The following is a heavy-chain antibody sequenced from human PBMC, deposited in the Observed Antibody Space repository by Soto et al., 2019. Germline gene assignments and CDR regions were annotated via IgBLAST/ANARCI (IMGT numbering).Heavy chain of an antibody. V-gene: IGHV4-4*02. CDR2: IYHSGSI. J-gene: IGHJ4*02. D-gene: IGHD5-12*01. CDR3: ARDSSGYSFIDN. CDR1: GGSISSNNW. Sequence: QVQLQESGPGLVKPSGTLSLTCAVSGGSISSNNWWSWVRQPPGKGLEWIGEIYHSGSINYNPSLKSRVTISVDKCKNQFALKLTSVTAADPAVYYCARDSSGYSFIDNWGQGILVTVSS.